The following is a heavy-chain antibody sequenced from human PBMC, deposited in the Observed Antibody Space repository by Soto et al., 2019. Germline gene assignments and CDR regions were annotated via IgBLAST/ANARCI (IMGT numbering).Heavy chain of an antibody. CDR3: AGATYDFWSGYYYMDV. V-gene: IGHV4-34*01. J-gene: IGHJ6*03. CDR1: GGSFTRYY. D-gene: IGHD3-3*01. CDR2: INHSGST. Sequence: PSETLSLTCAVYGGSFTRYYWSWIRQPPGKGLEWIGEINHSGSTNYNPSLKSRVTISVDTSKNQFSLKLSSVTAADTAVYYCAGATYDFWSGYYYMDVWGKGTTVTVFS.